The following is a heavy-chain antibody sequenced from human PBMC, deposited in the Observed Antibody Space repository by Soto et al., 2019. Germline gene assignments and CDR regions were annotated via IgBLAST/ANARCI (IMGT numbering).Heavy chain of an antibody. V-gene: IGHV7-4-1*02. Sequence: ASVKVSCKASGYTFTSYAMNWVRQAPGQGLEWMGWINTNTGNPTYAQGFTGRFVFSLDTSVSTAYLQISSLKAEDTAVYYCARDRSSGSYYYYYMDVWGKGTTVTVSS. CDR1: GYTFTSYA. J-gene: IGHJ6*03. CDR2: INTNTGNP. CDR3: ARDRSSGSYYYYYMDV. D-gene: IGHD3-10*01.